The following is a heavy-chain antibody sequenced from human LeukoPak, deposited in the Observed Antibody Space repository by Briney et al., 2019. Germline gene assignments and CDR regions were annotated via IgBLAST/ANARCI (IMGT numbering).Heavy chain of an antibody. CDR2: ISAYNGNT. Sequence: GASVKVSCKASGYTFTSYGISWVRQAPGQGLEWMGWISAYNGNTNYAQKLQGRVTMTTDTSTSTAYMELRSLRSDDTAVYYCARDISPQYSYGYSGGRFGYWGQGTLVTVSS. CDR3: ARDISPQYSYGYSGGRFGY. CDR1: GYTFTSYG. V-gene: IGHV1-18*01. D-gene: IGHD5-18*01. J-gene: IGHJ4*02.